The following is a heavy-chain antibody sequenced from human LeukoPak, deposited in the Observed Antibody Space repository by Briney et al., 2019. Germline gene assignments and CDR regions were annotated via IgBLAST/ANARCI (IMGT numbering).Heavy chain of an antibody. CDR3: ARERVEYQLLSKREVYHFDY. J-gene: IGHJ4*02. CDR1: GYTFTSYA. V-gene: IGHV1-3*01. Sequence: ASVKVSCKASGYTFTSYAMHWVRQAPGQRLECMGWINAGNGNTKYSQEFQGRVTITRDTSISTAYMELSRLRSDDTAVYYCARERVEYQLLSKREVYHFDYWGQGILVTVSS. CDR2: INAGNGNT. D-gene: IGHD2-2*01.